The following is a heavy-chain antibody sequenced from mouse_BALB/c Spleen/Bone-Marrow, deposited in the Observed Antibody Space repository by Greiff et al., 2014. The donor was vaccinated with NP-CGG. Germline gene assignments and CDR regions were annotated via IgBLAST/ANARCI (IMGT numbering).Heavy chain of an antibody. J-gene: IGHJ2*01. D-gene: IGHD4-1*01. Sequence: EVKLMESGPSLIEPSQTLSLTCSVTGDSITSGYWNWIRKFPGNELEYMGYISYTGNTYYNPSLKSRISIARDTSKNQYYLQLHSVTTEDTATYFCARSLGRFDYWGQGATLTVSS. CDR1: GDSITSGY. V-gene: IGHV3-8*02. CDR2: ISYTGNT. CDR3: ARSLGRFDY.